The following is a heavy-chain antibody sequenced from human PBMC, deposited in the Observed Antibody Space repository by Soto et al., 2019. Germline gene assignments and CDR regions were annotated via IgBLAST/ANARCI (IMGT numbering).Heavy chain of an antibody. CDR2: IYDSGST. CDR3: ARLGAVAGTFSRLVDS. J-gene: IGHJ4*02. V-gene: IGHV4-39*01. D-gene: IGHD6-19*01. CDR1: GGSISRSSYY. Sequence: QLQLQESGPGLVKPSETLSLTCTVSGGSISRSSYYWGWIRKPPGKGLEWIGSIYDSGSTYYNPCLKDRVTISVEQSKIQSSLMLSPVPAADTAVYSCARLGAVAGTFSRLVDSWGQGTLVTVAS.